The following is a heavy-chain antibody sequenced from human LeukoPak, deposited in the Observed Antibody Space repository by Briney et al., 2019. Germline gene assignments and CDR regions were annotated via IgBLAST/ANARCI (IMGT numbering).Heavy chain of an antibody. CDR3: ARDAQRGFDYSNSLEY. D-gene: IGHD4-11*01. CDR1: GFIFSHYG. Sequence: GKSLRLSCAASGFIFSHYGMHWVRQAPGKGLEWVAVIWSDATNRFYGASVKGRFTISGDNSQNTVFLQMNSLRAEDTAIYYCARDAQRGFDYSNSLEYWGHGTLVTVSS. J-gene: IGHJ4*01. V-gene: IGHV3-33*01. CDR2: IWSDATNR.